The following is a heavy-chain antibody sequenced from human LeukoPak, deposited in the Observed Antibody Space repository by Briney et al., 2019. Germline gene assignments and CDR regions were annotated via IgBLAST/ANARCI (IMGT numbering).Heavy chain of an antibody. CDR3: ATLNNWNYFDY. CDR1: GGTFSSYA. D-gene: IGHD1-20*01. J-gene: IGHJ4*02. Sequence: ASVKVSCKASGGTFSSYAISWVRQAPGQGLEWMGRIIPILGIANYAQKFQGRVTITADKSTSTAYMELSSLRSEDTAVYYCATLNNWNYFDYWGQGTLVIVSS. CDR2: IIPILGIA. V-gene: IGHV1-69*04.